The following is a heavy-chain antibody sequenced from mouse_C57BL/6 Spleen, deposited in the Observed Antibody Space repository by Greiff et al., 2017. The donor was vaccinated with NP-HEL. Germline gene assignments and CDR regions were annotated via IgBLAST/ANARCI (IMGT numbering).Heavy chain of an antibody. V-gene: IGHV1-18*01. Sequence: EVQRVESGPELVKPGASVKIPCKASGYTFTDYNMDWVKQSHGKSLEWIGDINPNNGGTIYNQKFKGKATLTVDKSSSTAYMELRSLTSEDTAVYYCARARGPLPTGGFAYWGQGTLVTVSA. CDR3: ARARGPLPTGGFAY. CDR2: INPNNGGT. J-gene: IGHJ3*01. CDR1: GYTFTDYN.